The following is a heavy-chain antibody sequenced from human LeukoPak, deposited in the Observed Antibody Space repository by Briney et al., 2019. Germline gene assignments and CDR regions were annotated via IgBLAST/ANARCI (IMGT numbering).Heavy chain of an antibody. D-gene: IGHD3-10*01. CDR3: ARPKGSDGSGSYYSPIDY. Sequence: GGSLRLSCAASGFTFDDYGMSWVRQAPGKGLEWVSGINWNGGSTGYADSVKGRFTISRDNAKNSLYLQMNSLRAENTALYYCARPKGSDGSGSYYSPIDYWGQGTLVTVSS. CDR1: GFTFDDYG. V-gene: IGHV3-20*04. CDR2: INWNGGST. J-gene: IGHJ4*02.